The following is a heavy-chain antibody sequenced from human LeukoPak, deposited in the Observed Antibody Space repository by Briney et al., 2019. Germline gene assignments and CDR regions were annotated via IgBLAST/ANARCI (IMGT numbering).Heavy chain of an antibody. CDR1: GFIFSNYP. J-gene: IGHJ3*02. Sequence: PGGSLRLSCAVSGFIFSNYPMHWVRQAPGKGLEWVAAISYDGSNKYYADSVKGRFTLSRDNSKNTLYVEINRLRAEDTAVYYCAIQQTYGIVRDTAFDIWGQGTKVTISS. V-gene: IGHV3-30-3*01. D-gene: IGHD1-1*01. CDR2: ISYDGSNK. CDR3: AIQQTYGIVRDTAFDI.